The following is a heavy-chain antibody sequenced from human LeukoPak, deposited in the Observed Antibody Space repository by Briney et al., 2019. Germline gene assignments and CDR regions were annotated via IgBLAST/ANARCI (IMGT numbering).Heavy chain of an antibody. V-gene: IGHV3-48*01. CDR3: AKGGVLRYFDWSDYYFDY. J-gene: IGHJ4*02. CDR1: GFTFSSYS. CDR2: ISSSSSTI. Sequence: GGSLRLSCAASGFTFSSYSMNWVRQAPGKGLEWVSYISSSSSTIYYADSVKGRFTISRDNSKNTLYLQMNSLRAEDTAVYYCAKGGVLRYFDWSDYYFDYWGQGTLVTVSS. D-gene: IGHD3-9*01.